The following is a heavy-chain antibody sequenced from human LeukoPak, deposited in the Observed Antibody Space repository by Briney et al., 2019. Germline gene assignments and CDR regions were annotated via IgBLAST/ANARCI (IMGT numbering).Heavy chain of an antibody. V-gene: IGHV1-18*01. CDR1: GYTFTNYG. J-gene: IGHJ5*02. CDR3: ARDRFLRGHGNRFDL. Sequence: ASVKVSCKTSGYTFTNYGISWVRQAPGQGLEWMGWVSTSNPHTNYAPKFRGRVIMTIDTSTTTAYLEMRSLTSDNTAVYYCARDRFLRGHGNRFDLWGQGTLVTVTS. CDR2: VSTSNPHT. D-gene: IGHD3-3*01.